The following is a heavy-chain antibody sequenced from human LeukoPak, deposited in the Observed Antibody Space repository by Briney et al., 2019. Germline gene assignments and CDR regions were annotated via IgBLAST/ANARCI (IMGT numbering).Heavy chain of an antibody. Sequence: PGGSLRLSCAASGFTVSNAWMSWVRQAPGKGLEWVGRIKSKADGETTDFPAPVKGRSTLSRDDSKNTLYMQMTSLKIEDTAVYYCSTSGSVGATRANYWGQGTLVTVSS. D-gene: IGHD1-26*01. J-gene: IGHJ4*02. CDR2: IKSKADGETT. CDR3: STSGSVGATRANY. V-gene: IGHV3-15*01. CDR1: GFTVSNAW.